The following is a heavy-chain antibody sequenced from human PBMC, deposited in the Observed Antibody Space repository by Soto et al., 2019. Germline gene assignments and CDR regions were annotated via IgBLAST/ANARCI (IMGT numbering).Heavy chain of an antibody. Sequence: GGSLRLPCPTLGFTFGDFALTWVRQAPGRGLEWVSWIRATPAGGTAEYAASVKGRYAISGNVSKSIAFLRTNNLNPEDAAVYCGARIGPEAAKGWFFDPWGQGTLVTVSS. D-gene: IGHD2-15*01. V-gene: IGHV3-49*04. J-gene: IGHJ5*02. CDR2: IRATPAGGTA. CDR1: GFTFGDFA. CDR3: ARIGPEAAKGWFFDP.